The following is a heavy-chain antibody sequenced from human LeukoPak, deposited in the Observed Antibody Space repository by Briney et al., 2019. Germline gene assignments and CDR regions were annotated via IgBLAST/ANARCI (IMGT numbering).Heavy chain of an antibody. CDR3: ARGRYGDYGDY. D-gene: IGHD4-17*01. J-gene: IGHJ4*02. V-gene: IGHV3-21*01. CDR2: ISSRSSYI. Sequence: GGSLRLSCAASGFTFSSYSMNWVRQAPGKGLEWVSSISSRSSYIYYADSVKGRFTISRDNAKNSLYLQMNSLRAEDTAVYYCARGRYGDYGDYWGQGTLVTVSS. CDR1: GFTFSSYS.